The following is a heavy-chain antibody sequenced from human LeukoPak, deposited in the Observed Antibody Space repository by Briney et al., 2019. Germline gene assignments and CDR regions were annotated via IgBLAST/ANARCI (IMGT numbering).Heavy chain of an antibody. CDR1: GFTFSSYG. CDR2: ISYDGSNK. Sequence: PGGSLRLSCAASGFTFSSYGMPWVRQAPGKGLEWVAVISYDGSNKYYADSVKGRFTISRDNSKNTLYLQMNSLRAEDTAVYYCAKEGDSILDYWGQGTLVTVSS. D-gene: IGHD3-22*01. V-gene: IGHV3-30*18. CDR3: AKEGDSILDY. J-gene: IGHJ4*02.